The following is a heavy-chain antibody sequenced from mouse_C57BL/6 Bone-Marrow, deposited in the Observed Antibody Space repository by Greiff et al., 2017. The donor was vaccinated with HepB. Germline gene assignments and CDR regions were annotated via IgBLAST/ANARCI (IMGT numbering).Heavy chain of an antibody. CDR1: GFSFTSYA. V-gene: IGHV2-9-1*01. J-gene: IGHJ1*03. CDR2: IWTGGGT. CDR3: ARTTVVAHWYFDV. D-gene: IGHD1-1*01. Sequence: VKLQESGPGLVAPSQSLSITCTVSGFSFTSYAISWVRQPPGKGLEWLGVIWTGGGTNYNSALKSRLSISKDNSKSQVFLKMNSLQTDDTARYYCARTTVVAHWYFDVWGTGTTVTVSS.